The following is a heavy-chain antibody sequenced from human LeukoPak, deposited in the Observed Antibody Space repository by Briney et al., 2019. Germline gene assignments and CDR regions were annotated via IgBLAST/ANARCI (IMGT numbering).Heavy chain of an antibody. CDR2: IPYDGSNK. D-gene: IGHD1-14*01. CDR1: GFTFSSYG. V-gene: IGHV3-30*02. Sequence: PGGSLRLSCAASGFTFSSYGMHWVRQAPGKGLEWVAFIPYDGSNKYYADSVKGRFTISRDNSKNTLYLQMNSLRAEDTAVYYCARSEVYFDDWGQGTLVTVSS. J-gene: IGHJ4*02. CDR3: ARSEVYFDD.